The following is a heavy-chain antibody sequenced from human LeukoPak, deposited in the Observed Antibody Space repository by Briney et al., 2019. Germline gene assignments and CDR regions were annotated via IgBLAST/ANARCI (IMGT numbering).Heavy chain of an antibody. CDR2: IYYSGST. CDR1: GGSISSYY. CDR3: ARVPVDYYYMDV. V-gene: IGHV4-59*01. Sequence: SETLSLTCTVPGGSISSYYWSWIRQPPGKGLEWIGYIYYSGSTNYNPSLKSRVTMSVDTSKNQFSLKLSSVTAADTAVYYCARVPVDYYYMDVWGKGTTVTVSS. J-gene: IGHJ6*03.